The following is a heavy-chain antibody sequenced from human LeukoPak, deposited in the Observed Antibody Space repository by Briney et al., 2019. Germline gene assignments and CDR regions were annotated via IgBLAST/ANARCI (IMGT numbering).Heavy chain of an antibody. Sequence: GESLKISCKGSGYSFTTYWIGWVRQKPGKGLEWMGIIYPGDSDTRYSPSFQGQVTISADKSITTAYLQWSSLKASDTATYYFLVSSNYYYYYGLDVWGQGTTVTVSS. J-gene: IGHJ6*02. CDR1: GYSFTTYW. V-gene: IGHV5-51*01. CDR3: LVSSNYYYYYGLDV. CDR2: IYPGDSDT. D-gene: IGHD2-2*01.